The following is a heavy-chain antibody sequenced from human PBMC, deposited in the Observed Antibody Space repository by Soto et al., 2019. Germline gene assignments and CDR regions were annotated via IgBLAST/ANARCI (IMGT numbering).Heavy chain of an antibody. CDR1: GGSFSDYY. Sequence: QVQLQQWGAGLLKPSETLSLTCVINGGSFSDYYWSWVRQPPGKGLEWIGEINHSGITDSNPSLKSRFTISLDASRSEFSLKLTSVTAAETAVYYCARGRSSVPDRRGIGYYGLDVWGQGTTVTVS. J-gene: IGHJ6*02. V-gene: IGHV4-34*01. CDR3: ARGRSSVPDRRGIGYYGLDV. CDR2: INHSGIT. D-gene: IGHD6-6*01.